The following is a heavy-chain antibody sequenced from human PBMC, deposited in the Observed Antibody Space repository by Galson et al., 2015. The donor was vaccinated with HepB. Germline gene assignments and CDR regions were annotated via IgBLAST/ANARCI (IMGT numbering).Heavy chain of an antibody. Sequence: CAISGDSVSSNSAAWNWIRQSPSRGLEWLGRTYYRSKWYNDYAVSVKSRITINPDTSKNQFSLQLNSVTPEDTAVYYCARDRNYKRGATAYYFDYWGQGTLVTVSS. CDR2: TYYRSKWYN. CDR1: GDSVSSNSAA. V-gene: IGHV6-1*01. D-gene: IGHD1-26*01. CDR3: ARDRNYKRGATAYYFDY. J-gene: IGHJ4*02.